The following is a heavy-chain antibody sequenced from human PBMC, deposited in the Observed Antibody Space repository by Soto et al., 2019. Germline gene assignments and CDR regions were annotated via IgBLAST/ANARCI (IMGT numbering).Heavy chain of an antibody. CDR3: ARWPTGPTNWFDP. V-gene: IGHV5-51*01. CDR2: IYPADSGT. D-gene: IGHD4-17*01. Sequence: PGESLKISCKAFGYSFTNYWLGWVRQMPGEGLEWMGIIYPADSGTRYSPSFQGQVTISVDKSISTAYLQWSSLKASDTAIYYCARWPTGPTNWFDPWGQGTLVTVSS. CDR1: GYSFTNYW. J-gene: IGHJ5*02.